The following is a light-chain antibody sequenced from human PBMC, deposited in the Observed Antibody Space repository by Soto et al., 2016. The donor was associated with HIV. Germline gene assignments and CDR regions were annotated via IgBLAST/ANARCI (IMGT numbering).Light chain of an antibody. J-gene: IGKJ1*01. Sequence: DILMTQSPLSLPVTPGEPASISCRSNLSLLHSNGHNYLDWYLQKPGQSPQLLIYLGSKRASGIPDRFSGLGSGTDFTLKISRVEAEDGWDLYCMQGSTTPPAFGQGTKVEIK. CDR3: MQGSTTPPA. V-gene: IGKV2-28*01. CDR2: LGS. CDR1: LSLLHSNGHNY.